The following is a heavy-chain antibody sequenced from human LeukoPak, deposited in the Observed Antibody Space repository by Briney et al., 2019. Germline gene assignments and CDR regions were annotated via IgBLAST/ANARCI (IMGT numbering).Heavy chain of an antibody. CDR2: ISAYNGDT. Sequence: ASVKVSCKASGYTFTSYGISWVRQAPGQGLEWMGWISAYNGDTYYVQKFQGRVTMTTDTSTSTAYMELGNLRSDDTAVYYCARAQGPPYYSHYMDVWGKGTTATVSS. CDR3: ARAQGPPYYSHYMDV. V-gene: IGHV1-18*01. CDR1: GYTFTSYG. J-gene: IGHJ6*03.